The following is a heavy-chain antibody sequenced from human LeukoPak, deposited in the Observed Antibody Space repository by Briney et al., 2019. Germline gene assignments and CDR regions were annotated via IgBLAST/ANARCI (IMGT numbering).Heavy chain of an antibody. V-gene: IGHV3-30*04. J-gene: IGHJ4*02. CDR3: AREMYYYDSSGYPQGVGRYFDC. D-gene: IGHD3-22*01. CDR2: ISYDGSNK. CDR1: GFTFSSYA. Sequence: GGSLRLSCAASGFTFSSYAMHWVRQAPGKGLEWVAVISYDGSNKYYADSVKGRFTISRDNSKNTLYLQMNSLRAEGTAVYYCAREMYYYDSSGYPQGVGRYFDCWGQGTLVTVSS.